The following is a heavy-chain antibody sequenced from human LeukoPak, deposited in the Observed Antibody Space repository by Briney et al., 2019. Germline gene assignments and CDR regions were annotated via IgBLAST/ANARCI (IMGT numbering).Heavy chain of an antibody. D-gene: IGHD6-19*01. Sequence: PSETLSLTCVVSGVSLHRSFWTWVRQPPGKGLEWIGNIYNGVPTFFNPSLKSRVTISVDTSRRQFSLELASVTAADTAVYYCVQTTGWPGFDYWGQGILVTVSS. CDR3: VQTTGWPGFDY. V-gene: IGHV4-4*09. J-gene: IGHJ4*02. CDR1: GVSLHRSF. CDR2: IYNGVPT.